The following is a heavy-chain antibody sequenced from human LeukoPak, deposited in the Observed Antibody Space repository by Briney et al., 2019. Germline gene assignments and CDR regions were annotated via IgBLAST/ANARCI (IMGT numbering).Heavy chain of an antibody. V-gene: IGHV3-7*01. CDR1: GLRFGSFW. D-gene: IGHD5-24*01. J-gene: IGHJ4*02. CDR3: ARERDGRFFDY. CDR2: VNQDGSEK. Sequence: GGSLRLSCAVSGLRFGSFWMSWVRQAPGKGLEWVANVNQDGSEKYFVDSVRGRFTISRDNSKNSLHLQMNTLRAEDTAVYYCARERDGRFFDYWGQGTLVTVSS.